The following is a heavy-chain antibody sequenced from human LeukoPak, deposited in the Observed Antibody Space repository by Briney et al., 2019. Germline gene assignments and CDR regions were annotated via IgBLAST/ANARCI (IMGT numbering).Heavy chain of an antibody. Sequence: PSETLSLTCTVSGGSISTYYWSWLRQPPGKGLEGVGYIYYTGSTSYNPSLKIRVTLSVDTSKSQFSLKLNSVTAADAAVYYCARQVDSRGYYYAYWGQGILVTVSS. CDR3: ARQVDSRGYYYAY. V-gene: IGHV4-59*08. D-gene: IGHD3-22*01. CDR2: IYYTGST. J-gene: IGHJ4*02. CDR1: GGSISTYY.